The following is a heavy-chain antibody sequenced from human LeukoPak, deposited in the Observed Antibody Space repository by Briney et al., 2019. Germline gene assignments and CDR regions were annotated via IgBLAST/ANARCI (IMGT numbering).Heavy chain of an antibody. CDR1: GFTFDDYA. J-gene: IGHJ5*02. V-gene: IGHV3-9*01. D-gene: IGHD4-17*01. CDR2: ISWNSGSI. Sequence: GGSLRLSCAASGFTFDDYAMHWVRQAPGKGLEWVSGISWNSGSIGYADSVKGRFTISRDDAKNSLYLQMNSLRAEDTALYYCAKGDYGDYPWGQGTLVTVSS. CDR3: AKGDYGDYP.